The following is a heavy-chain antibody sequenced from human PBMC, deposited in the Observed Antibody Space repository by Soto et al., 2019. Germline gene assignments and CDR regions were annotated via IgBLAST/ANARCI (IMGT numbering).Heavy chain of an antibody. CDR2: ISGSGGST. Sequence: PGGSLRLSCAASGFTFSSYAMSWVRQAPGKGLEWVSAISGSGGSTYYADSVKGRFTISRDNSKNTLYLQMNSLRAEDTAVYYCAKDGTMVRGVIPSYYYYYGMDVWGQGTTVTVSS. CDR3: AKDGTMVRGVIPSYYYYYGMDV. V-gene: IGHV3-23*01. D-gene: IGHD3-10*01. CDR1: GFTFSSYA. J-gene: IGHJ6*02.